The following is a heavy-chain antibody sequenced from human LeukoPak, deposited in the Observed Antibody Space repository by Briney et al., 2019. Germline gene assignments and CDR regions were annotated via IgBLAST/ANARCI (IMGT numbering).Heavy chain of an antibody. CDR1: GFTFSSYA. Sequence: GGSLRLSCAASGFTFSSYAMSWVRQAPGKGLDWVSTIYRSGTPHYADSVKGRFTISRDNSKNTLYPQMNSLRAEDTAVYFCARSGGHTFESWGQGTLVTVS. D-gene: IGHD3-16*01. CDR2: IYRSGTP. J-gene: IGHJ5*01. CDR3: ARSGGHTFES. V-gene: IGHV3-23*05.